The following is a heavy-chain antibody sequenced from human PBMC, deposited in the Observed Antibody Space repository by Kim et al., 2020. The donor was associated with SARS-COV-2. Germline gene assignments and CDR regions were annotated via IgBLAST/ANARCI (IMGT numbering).Heavy chain of an antibody. CDR1: GFTFSSYG. CDR2: ISYDGSNK. D-gene: IGHD4-17*01. CDR3: ARTAPDYGDYGFTWEGGYYFDS. J-gene: IGHJ4*02. V-gene: IGHV3-33*05. Sequence: GGSLRLSCPASGFTFSSYGMHWVRQAPGKGLEWVAVISYDGSNKYYGDSVKGRFTISRDNSKNTLYLQMNSLRAEDTAVYYCARTAPDYGDYGFTWEGGYYFDSWGQGTLVTVSS.